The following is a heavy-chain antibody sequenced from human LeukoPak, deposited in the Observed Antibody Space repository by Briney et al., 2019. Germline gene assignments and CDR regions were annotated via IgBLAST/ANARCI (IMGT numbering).Heavy chain of an antibody. Sequence: GGSLRLSCAASGFTFSRYWMTWVRQAPGKGLEGLANIKEDGSENSYVESGKGRFTISRDNAKSSLYLQLNSPRAEDTAVYFCARQRYSDYWGQGTLVTVSS. V-gene: IGHV3-7*01. CDR2: IKEDGSEN. J-gene: IGHJ4*02. CDR3: ARQRYSDY. CDR1: GFTFSRYW. D-gene: IGHD1-1*01.